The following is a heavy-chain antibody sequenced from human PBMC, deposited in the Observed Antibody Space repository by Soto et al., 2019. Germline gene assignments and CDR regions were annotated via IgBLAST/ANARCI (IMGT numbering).Heavy chain of an antibody. CDR1: GFTFSSYF. V-gene: IGHV3-21*01. D-gene: IGHD5-12*01. CDR2: ISTSDVSR. J-gene: IGHJ4*02. Sequence: GGSLRLSCAASGFTFSSYFMNWVRQAPGKGLEWVSSISTSDVSRYYADSVRGRVTISVDTSKNQFSLKLSSVTAADTAVYYCARVRDGYNRPWIDYWGQGTLVTVSS. CDR3: ARVRDGYNRPWIDY.